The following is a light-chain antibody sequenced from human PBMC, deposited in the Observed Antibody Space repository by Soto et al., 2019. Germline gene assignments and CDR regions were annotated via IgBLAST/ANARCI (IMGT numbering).Light chain of an antibody. CDR2: GAS. CDR3: QQYGT. Sequence: EIVMTQSPATLSVSPGERATLSCRASQSIMFSLAWYQQKPGQAPRLLISGASTRATGIPARFSGSGSGKEFTLTISRLEPEDFAVYYCQQYGTFGQGTKVDIK. V-gene: IGKV3-15*01. J-gene: IGKJ1*01. CDR1: QSIMFS.